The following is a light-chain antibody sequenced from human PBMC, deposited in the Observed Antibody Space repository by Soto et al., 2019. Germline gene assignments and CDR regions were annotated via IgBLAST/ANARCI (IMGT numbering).Light chain of an antibody. CDR2: AAS. V-gene: IGKV3-15*01. Sequence: ETVMTQSPVILSVSPGDTATLSCRASQRVSSHLAWYQQKPGQAPRLLIYAASTRATGIPVRLSGGGSETEFTLTIRSLQSEDFALYYCHQYNNWPWTFGQGTKVDIK. CDR3: HQYNNWPWT. J-gene: IGKJ1*01. CDR1: QRVSSH.